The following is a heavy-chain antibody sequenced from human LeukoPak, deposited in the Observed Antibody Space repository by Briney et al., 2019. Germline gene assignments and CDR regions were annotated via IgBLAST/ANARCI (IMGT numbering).Heavy chain of an antibody. CDR2: INPSGGST. V-gene: IGHV1-46*01. D-gene: IGHD6-13*01. Sequence: ASVKVSCTASGYTFTSYYMHWVRQAPGQGLEWMGIINPSGGSTSYAQKFQGRVTMTRDTSTSTVYMELSSLRSEDTAVYYCAREPPAPAYSSSWYWFDPWGQGTLVTVSS. J-gene: IGHJ5*02. CDR1: GYTFTSYY. CDR3: AREPPAPAYSSSWYWFDP.